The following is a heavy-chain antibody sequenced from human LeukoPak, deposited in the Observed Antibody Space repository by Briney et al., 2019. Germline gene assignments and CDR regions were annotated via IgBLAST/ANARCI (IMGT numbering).Heavy chain of an antibody. Sequence: GGSLRLSCAASGFTFDDYAMHWVRQAPGKGLEWVSGISWNSGSIGYADSVKGRFTISRDNAKNSLYLQMNSLRAEDTALYYCAKDNLPLVLGYDSSGYPQPAFDYWGQGTLVTVSS. CDR1: GFTFDDYA. J-gene: IGHJ4*02. V-gene: IGHV3-9*01. CDR2: ISWNSGSI. CDR3: AKDNLPLVLGYDSSGYPQPAFDY. D-gene: IGHD3-22*01.